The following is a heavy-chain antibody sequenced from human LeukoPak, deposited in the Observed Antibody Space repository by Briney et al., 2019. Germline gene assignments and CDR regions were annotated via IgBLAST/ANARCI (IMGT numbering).Heavy chain of an antibody. D-gene: IGHD6-19*01. Sequence: PSETLPLTCTVSGGSISSYYWSWIRQPPGKGLEWIGEINHSGSTNYNPSLKSRVTISVDTSKNQFSLKLTSVTAADTAVYYCARRGSGWHAWGQGNLVTVSS. V-gene: IGHV4-34*01. J-gene: IGHJ5*02. CDR3: ARRGSGWHA. CDR2: INHSGST. CDR1: GGSISSYY.